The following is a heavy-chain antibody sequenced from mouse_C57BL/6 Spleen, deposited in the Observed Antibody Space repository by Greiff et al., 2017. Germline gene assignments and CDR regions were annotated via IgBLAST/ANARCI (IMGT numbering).Heavy chain of an antibody. CDR2: IHPNSGST. V-gene: IGHV1-64*01. CDR3: ARWASSDYAMDY. Sequence: QVLLQQPGAELVKPGASVKLSCKASGYTFTSYWMHWVKQRPGQGLEWIGMIHPNSGSTNYNEKFKSKATLTVDKSSSTAYMQLSSLTSEDSAVYYCARWASSDYAMDYWGQGTSVTVSS. D-gene: IGHD1-1*01. J-gene: IGHJ4*01. CDR1: GYTFTSYW.